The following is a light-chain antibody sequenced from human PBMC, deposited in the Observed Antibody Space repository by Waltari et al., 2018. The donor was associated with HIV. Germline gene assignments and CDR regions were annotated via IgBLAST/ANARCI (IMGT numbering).Light chain of an antibody. Sequence: DLVMTQSPLPLPVTPGEPASIPCRSSQSLLHSNGYNYLDWYLQKPGQSPQLLIYLGSNRASGVPDRFSGSGSGTDFTLKISRVEAEDVGVYYCMQALQSPRTFGQGTKVEIK. CDR3: MQALQSPRT. CDR1: QSLLHSNGYNY. CDR2: LGS. J-gene: IGKJ1*01. V-gene: IGKV2-28*01.